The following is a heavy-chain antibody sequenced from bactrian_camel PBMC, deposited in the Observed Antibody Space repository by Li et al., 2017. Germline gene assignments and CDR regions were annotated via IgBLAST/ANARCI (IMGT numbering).Heavy chain of an antibody. Sequence: QLVESGGDLVQPGGSLRLSCTASGFRFEDNDIGWYRQAPGNECEMVSILRDGGISCYADSVEGRFTISLDSAKNTLFLEMSDLNAEDSAVYYCASDAPAVYNDAGFCGGQGTQVTVS. D-gene: IGHD4*01. CDR1: GFRFEDND. V-gene: IGHV3S65*01. CDR2: ILRDGGIS. J-gene: IGHJ4*01.